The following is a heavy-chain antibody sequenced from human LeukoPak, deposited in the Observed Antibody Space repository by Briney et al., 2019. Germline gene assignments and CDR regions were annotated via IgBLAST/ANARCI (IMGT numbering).Heavy chain of an antibody. Sequence: ASVKVSCKASGDTFTSYYMHWVRQAPGQGLEWMGIINPSGGSTIYAQKFQGRVTMTEDTSTDTAYMELSSLRSEDTAVYYCATVHGYSSGWYFPSWGQGTLVTVSS. CDR2: INPSGGST. J-gene: IGHJ4*02. V-gene: IGHV1-46*01. D-gene: IGHD6-19*01. CDR3: ATVHGYSSGWYFPS. CDR1: GDTFTSYY.